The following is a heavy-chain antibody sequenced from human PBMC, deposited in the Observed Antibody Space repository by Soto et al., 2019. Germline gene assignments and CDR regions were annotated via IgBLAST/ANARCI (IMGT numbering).Heavy chain of an antibody. Sequence: VGSLRLSCEASGFTFSSYWMSWVRQAPGKGLEWVANIKQDGSEKYYVDSVKDRFTISRDNVKNSLYLQMNSLRAEDTAVYYCARDRNDFWSGYESYWGQGTLVTVSS. D-gene: IGHD3-3*01. J-gene: IGHJ4*02. V-gene: IGHV3-7*01. CDR1: GFTFSSYW. CDR2: IKQDGSEK. CDR3: ARDRNDFWSGYESY.